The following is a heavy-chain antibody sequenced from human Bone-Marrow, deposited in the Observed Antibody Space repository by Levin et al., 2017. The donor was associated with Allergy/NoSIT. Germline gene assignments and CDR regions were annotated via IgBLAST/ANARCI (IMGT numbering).Heavy chain of an antibody. V-gene: IGHV1-18*01. Sequence: GESLKISCKASGYTFTSYGISWVRQAPGQGLEWMGWISAYNGNTNYAQKLQGRVTMTTDTSTSTAYMELRSLRSDDTAVYYCARDVKDVLLWFGELLTTDYWGQGTLVTVSS. CDR2: ISAYNGNT. CDR3: ARDVKDVLLWFGELLTTDY. J-gene: IGHJ4*02. D-gene: IGHD3-10*01. CDR1: GYTFTSYG.